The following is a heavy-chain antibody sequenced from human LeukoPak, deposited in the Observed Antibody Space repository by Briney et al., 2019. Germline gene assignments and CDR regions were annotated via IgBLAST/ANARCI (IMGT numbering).Heavy chain of an antibody. CDR2: MYHGGST. J-gene: IGHJ4*02. D-gene: IGHD4-17*01. V-gene: IGHV4-39*01. CDR1: GGSVSSSTYY. CDR3: ARHNSGDFRGY. Sequence: SETLSLTCSVSGGSVSSSTYYWGWIRQPPGKGLEWIGSMYHGGSTYYNPSLKSRVTISVDTSKNQFSLKLSSLTAADSAVYYCARHNSGDFRGYWGQGTLVTVSS.